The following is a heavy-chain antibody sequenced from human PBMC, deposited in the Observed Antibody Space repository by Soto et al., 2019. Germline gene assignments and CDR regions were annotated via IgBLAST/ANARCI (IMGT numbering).Heavy chain of an antibody. CDR1: GDSVSSNSGA. Sequence: PSPTLSLTCAISGDSVSSNSGAWNWIRQSTSRGLEWLGRTYYRSRWYNDYGVSVKSRITINPDTSKNQFSLQLNSVTPEDTAVYYCARGSPPSSGWPFDYGMDVWGQGTTVTVSS. CDR2: TYYRSRWYN. D-gene: IGHD6-19*01. V-gene: IGHV6-1*01. J-gene: IGHJ6*02. CDR3: ARGSPPSSGWPFDYGMDV.